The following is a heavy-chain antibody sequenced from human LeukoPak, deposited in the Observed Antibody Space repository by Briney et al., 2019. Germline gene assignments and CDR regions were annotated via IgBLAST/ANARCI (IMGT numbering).Heavy chain of an antibody. CDR1: GFTFSNAW. J-gene: IGHJ4*02. Sequence: GGSLRLSCAASGFTFSNAWMNWVRQAPGKGLEWVSSISSSSSYIYYADSVKGRFTISRDNAKNSLYLQMNSLRAEDTAVYYCARGIAAAGKDYWGQGTLVTVSS. V-gene: IGHV3-21*01. CDR2: ISSSSSYI. D-gene: IGHD6-13*01. CDR3: ARGIAAAGKDY.